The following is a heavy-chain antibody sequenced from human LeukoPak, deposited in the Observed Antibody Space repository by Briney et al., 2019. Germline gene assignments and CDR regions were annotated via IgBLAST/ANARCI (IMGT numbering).Heavy chain of an antibody. D-gene: IGHD6-13*01. CDR2: IYPGDSDT. Sequence: GESLKISCKGSGYSFTSYWIGWVRQMPGKGLERMGIIYPGDSDTRYSPSFQGQVTISADKSISTAYLQWSSLKASDTAMYYCARWRIAAAGTGWYFDLWGRGTLVTVSS. CDR1: GYSFTSYW. V-gene: IGHV5-51*01. CDR3: ARWRIAAAGTGWYFDL. J-gene: IGHJ2*01.